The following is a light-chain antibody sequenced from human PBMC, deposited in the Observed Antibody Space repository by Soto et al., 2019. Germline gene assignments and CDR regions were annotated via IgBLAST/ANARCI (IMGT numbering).Light chain of an antibody. V-gene: IGKV3-11*01. CDR1: QSVSSY. J-gene: IGKJ4*01. CDR3: QQRSSWSLT. Sequence: EIVLTQSPATLSSSPGERATLSCRASQSVSSYLAWYQQKPGQAPRLLIYDASNRATGIPPRFSGSGSGTDFTLTISSLEPDDFAVYYCQQRSSWSLTFGGGTKVEIK. CDR2: DAS.